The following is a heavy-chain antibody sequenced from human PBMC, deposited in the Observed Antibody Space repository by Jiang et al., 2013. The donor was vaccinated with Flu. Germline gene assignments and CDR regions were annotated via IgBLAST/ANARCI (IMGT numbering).Heavy chain of an antibody. J-gene: IGHJ4*02. CDR2: IIPIFGTA. CDR3: ARGRLEMATPYYFDY. Sequence: TFSSYAIGWVRQAPGQGLEWMGGIIPIFGTANYAQKFQGRVTITADESTSTAYMELSSLRSEDTAVYYCARGRLEMATPYYFDYWGQGTLVTVSS. D-gene: IGHD5-24*01. CDR1: TFSSYA. V-gene: IGHV1-69*01.